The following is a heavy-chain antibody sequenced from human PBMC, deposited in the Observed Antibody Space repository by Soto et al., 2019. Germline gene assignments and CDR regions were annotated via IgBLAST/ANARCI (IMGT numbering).Heavy chain of an antibody. Sequence: ASETLSLTCTVSGGSISSGGYYWSWIRQHPGKGLEWIGYIYYSGSTYYNPSLKSRVTISVDTSKNQFSLKLSSVTAADTAAYYCARVTYYGFWSGGYFDYWGQGTLVTVSS. CDR3: ARVTYYGFWSGGYFDY. D-gene: IGHD3-3*01. J-gene: IGHJ4*02. CDR2: IYYSGST. V-gene: IGHV4-31*03. CDR1: GGSISSGGYY.